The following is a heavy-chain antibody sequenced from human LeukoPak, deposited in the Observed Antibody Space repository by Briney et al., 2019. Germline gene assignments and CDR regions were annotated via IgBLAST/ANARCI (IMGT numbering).Heavy chain of an antibody. CDR3: ARDRYSYGIPNAFDI. D-gene: IGHD5-18*01. CDR1: GGTFSSYA. J-gene: IGHJ3*02. Sequence: SVKVSCKASGGTFSSYAISWVRQAPGQGLEWMGGIIPIFGTANYAQKFQGRVTMTRDMSTSTVYMELSSLRSEDTAVYYCARDRYSYGIPNAFDIWGQGTMVTVSS. CDR2: IIPIFGTA. V-gene: IGHV1-69*05.